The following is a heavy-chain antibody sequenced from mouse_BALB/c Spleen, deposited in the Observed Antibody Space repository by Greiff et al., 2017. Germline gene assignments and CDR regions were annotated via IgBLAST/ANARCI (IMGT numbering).Heavy chain of an antibody. CDR2: IWAGGST. V-gene: IGHV2-9*02. CDR3: ARDRDYSYYFDY. CDR1: GFSLTSYG. D-gene: IGHD1-1*01. J-gene: IGHJ2*01. Sequence: VKLVESGPGLVAPSQSLSITCTVSGFSLTSYGVHWVRQPPGKGLEWLGVIWAGGSTNYNSALMSRLSISKDNSKSQVFLKMNSLQTDDTAMYYCARDRDYSYYFDYWGQGTTLTVSS.